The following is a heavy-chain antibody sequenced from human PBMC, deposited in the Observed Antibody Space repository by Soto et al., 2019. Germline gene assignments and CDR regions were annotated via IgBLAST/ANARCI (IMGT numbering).Heavy chain of an antibody. CDR3: VKDRGLGQRHFDH. CDR1: GFNFRTYG. CDR2: VSYDGSVK. V-gene: IGHV3-30*18. D-gene: IGHD3-3*01. Sequence: QVQLVESGGGVVQPGRSLRLSCAASGFNFRTYGMHWVRQAPGKGLEWVSVVSYDGSVKNYADSVKGRFTMSRDNSKRTVDLQMNSLRGDDTALYYCVKDRGLGQRHFDHWGQGTLVTVSS. J-gene: IGHJ4*02.